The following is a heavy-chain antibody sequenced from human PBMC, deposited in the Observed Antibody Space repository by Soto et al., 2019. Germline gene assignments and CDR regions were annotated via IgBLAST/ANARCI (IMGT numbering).Heavy chain of an antibody. D-gene: IGHD6-13*01. CDR2: IKQDGSEE. V-gene: IGHV3-7*01. CDR3: ARIAATGRGWDV. CDR1: GFTFSSYW. J-gene: IGHJ6*02. Sequence: EVQLVESGGGLVQPGGSLRLSCVDSGFTFSSYWMSWVRQAPVKGLEWVGNIKQDGSEENYVDSLKGRFTISRDNAKNSMYQQMNSLRAEDTAVYYCARIAATGRGWDVWGQGTTVVVSS.